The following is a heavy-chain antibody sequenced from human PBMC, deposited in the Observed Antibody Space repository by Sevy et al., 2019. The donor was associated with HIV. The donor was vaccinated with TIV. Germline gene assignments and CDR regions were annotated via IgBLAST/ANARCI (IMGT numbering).Heavy chain of an antibody. CDR2: ISGSGGST. V-gene: IGHV3-23*01. CDR1: GFTFSSYA. CDR3: AKDPITMVRGVIVGGWGV. D-gene: IGHD3-10*01. J-gene: IGHJ6*02. Sequence: GGSLRLSCAASGFTFSSYAMSWVRQAPGKGLEWVSAISGSGGSTYYADSVKGRFTISRDNSKNTLYLQMNSLRAEDTAVYYCAKDPITMVRGVIVGGWGVWGQGTTVTVSS.